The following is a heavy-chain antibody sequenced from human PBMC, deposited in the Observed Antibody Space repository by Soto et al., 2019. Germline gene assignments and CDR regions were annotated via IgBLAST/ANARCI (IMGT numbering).Heavy chain of an antibody. D-gene: IGHD2-2*01. CDR1: GFTFSSYA. J-gene: IGHJ6*03. CDR2: ISGSGGST. Sequence: EVQLLESGGGLVQPGGSLRLSCAASGFTFSSYAMGWVRQAPGKGLEWVSAISGSGGSTYYADSVKGRFTISRDNSKNTLYLQMNSLRAEDTAVSYCAKEGYCSSATCATRYYYMDVWGKGTTVTVSS. V-gene: IGHV3-23*01. CDR3: AKEGYCSSATCATRYYYMDV.